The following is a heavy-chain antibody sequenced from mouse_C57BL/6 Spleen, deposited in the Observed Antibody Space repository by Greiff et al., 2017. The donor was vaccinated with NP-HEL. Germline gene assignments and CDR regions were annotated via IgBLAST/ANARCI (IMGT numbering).Heavy chain of an antibody. CDR2: IDPSDSYT. CDR3: ARSYGNYAAY. CDR1: GYTFTSYW. Sequence: QVHLQQPGAELVMPGASVKLSCKASGYTFTSYWMHWVKQRPGQGLEWIGEIDPSDSYTNYNQKFKGKSTLTVDKSSSTAYMQLSSLTSEDSAVYYCARSYGNYAAYWGQGTLVTVSA. D-gene: IGHD2-10*02. J-gene: IGHJ3*01. V-gene: IGHV1-69*01.